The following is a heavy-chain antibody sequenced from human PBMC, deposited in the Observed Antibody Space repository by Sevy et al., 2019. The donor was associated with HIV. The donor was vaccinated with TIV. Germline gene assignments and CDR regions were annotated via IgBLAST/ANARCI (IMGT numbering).Heavy chain of an antibody. Sequence: GGSLRLSCEASGFAFDDFVMHWVRQAPGKGLEWVAGISWDSARIAYADSIEGRFTISRDNAKNSLYLQMNSLRTEDTALYYCAKMNYWGQGTLVTVSS. J-gene: IGHJ4*02. CDR3: AKMNY. CDR2: ISWDSARI. V-gene: IGHV3-9*01. CDR1: GFAFDDFV.